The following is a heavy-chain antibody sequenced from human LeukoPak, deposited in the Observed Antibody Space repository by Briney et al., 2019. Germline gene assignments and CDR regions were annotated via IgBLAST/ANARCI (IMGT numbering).Heavy chain of an antibody. CDR3: ARGGGGDY. V-gene: IGHV3-21*01. CDR2: ISSSSSYI. Sequence: GGSLRLSCAASGFTFSDHHMNWVRQAPGKGLEWVSSISSSSSYIYYADSVKGRFTISRDNAKNSLYLQMNSLRAEDTAVYYCARGGGGDYWGQGTLVTVSS. J-gene: IGHJ4*02. CDR1: GFTFSDHH. D-gene: IGHD1-26*01.